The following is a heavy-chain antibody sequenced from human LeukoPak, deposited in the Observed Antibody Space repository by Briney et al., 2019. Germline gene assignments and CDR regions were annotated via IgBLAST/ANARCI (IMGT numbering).Heavy chain of an antibody. D-gene: IGHD3-22*01. CDR3: ARDYYDSSGYEYYYYGMDV. CDR2: IYSGGST. V-gene: IGHV3-53*01. CDR1: GFTVSSNY. J-gene: IGHJ6*02. Sequence: GGSLRLSCAASGFTVSSNYMSWVRQAPGKGLEWVSVIYSGGSTYYADSVKGRFTISRDNAKNSLYLQMNSLRAEDTAVYYCARDYYDSSGYEYYYYGMDVWGQGTTVTVSS.